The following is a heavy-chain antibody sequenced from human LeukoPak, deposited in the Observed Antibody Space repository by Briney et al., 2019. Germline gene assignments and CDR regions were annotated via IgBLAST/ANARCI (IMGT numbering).Heavy chain of an antibody. CDR1: GFTFSSYS. V-gene: IGHV3-48*01. J-gene: IGHJ4*02. Sequence: GGSLRLSCAASGFTFSSYSMNWVRQAPGKGLEWVSYISSSSSTIYYADSVKGRFTISRDNAKNSLYLQMNSLRAEDTAVYYCARDEYYEFWSGQYPTLDYWGQGTLVTVSS. CDR3: ARDEYYEFWSGQYPTLDY. CDR2: ISSSSSTI. D-gene: IGHD3-3*01.